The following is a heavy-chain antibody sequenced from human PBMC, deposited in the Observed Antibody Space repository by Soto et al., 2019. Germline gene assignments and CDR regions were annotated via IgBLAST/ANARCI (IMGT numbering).Heavy chain of an antibody. CDR2: IYYSGST. CDR1: GGSMSSYY. J-gene: IGHJ5*02. V-gene: IGHV4-59*01. D-gene: IGHD3-10*01. Sequence: SETLSLTCTVSGGSMSSYYWSWIRQLPGKGLEWIGYIYYSGSTIYNPSLKSRVTISVDTSKNQFSLKLSSVTAADTAVYYCARYGSGSSVWFDPWGQGTLVTVSS. CDR3: ARYGSGSSVWFDP.